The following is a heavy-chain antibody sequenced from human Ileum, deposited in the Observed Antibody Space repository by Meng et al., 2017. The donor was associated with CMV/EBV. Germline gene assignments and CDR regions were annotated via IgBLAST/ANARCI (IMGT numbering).Heavy chain of an antibody. CDR3: ARDARCSGGSCSNFHLDP. V-gene: IGHV4-39*07. D-gene: IGHD2-15*01. Sequence: SETLSLTCTVSGGSISSSSYYWGWIRQPPGKGLEWIGNIYYSGGTYYNPSLKSRVTISVDTSKNQFSLKLSSVTAADTAMYHCARDARCSGGSCSNFHLDPWGQGTLVTVSS. CDR2: IYYSGGT. J-gene: IGHJ5*02. CDR1: GGSISSSSYY.